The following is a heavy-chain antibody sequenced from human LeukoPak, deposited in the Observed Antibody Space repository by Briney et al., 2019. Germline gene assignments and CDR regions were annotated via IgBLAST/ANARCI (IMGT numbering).Heavy chain of an antibody. V-gene: IGHV3-48*03. CDR1: GFTFSSYE. CDR2: ISSSGSTI. D-gene: IGHD6-19*01. CDR3: AKNSSGWYLDY. J-gene: IGHJ4*02. Sequence: GGSLRLSCAASGFTFSSYEMNWVRQAPGKGLECVSYISSSGSTIYYADSVKGRFTISRDNAKNSLYLQMNSLRAEDTAVYYCAKNSSGWYLDYWGQGTLVTVSS.